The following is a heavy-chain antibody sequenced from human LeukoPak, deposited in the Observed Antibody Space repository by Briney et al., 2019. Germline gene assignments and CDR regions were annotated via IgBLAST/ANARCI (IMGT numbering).Heavy chain of an antibody. CDR3: ARGVMLVRGVTMLSGMDV. J-gene: IGHJ6*02. CDR2: MNPNSGNT. CDR1: GSSFCRYD. Sequence: ALVKVCCKTSGSSFCRYDINWLRQATGQGLEWMELMNPNSGNTGAYTQKFQCRVTMTRITSISTAYMELSKLRSEDTDVYYCARGVMLVRGVTMLSGMDVWVQGSKVTVSS. V-gene: IGHV1-8*01. D-gene: IGHD3-10*01.